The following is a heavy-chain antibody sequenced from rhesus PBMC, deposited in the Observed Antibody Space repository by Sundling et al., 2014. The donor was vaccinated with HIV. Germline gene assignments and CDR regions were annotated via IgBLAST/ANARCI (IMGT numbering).Heavy chain of an antibody. CDR3: ATSVLDFDY. Sequence: QVQLQESGPGLVKPSETLSLTCAVSGDSISDNYYWNWIRQPPGKGLEWIGNIYGTSGSTYYNPSLKSRVTISRDTSKNQFSLKLNSVTAADTAIYYCATSVLDFDYWGQGVLVTVSS. CDR1: GDSISDNYY. V-gene: IGHV4S9*01. CDR2: IYGTSGST. D-gene: IGHD2-39*01. J-gene: IGHJ4*01.